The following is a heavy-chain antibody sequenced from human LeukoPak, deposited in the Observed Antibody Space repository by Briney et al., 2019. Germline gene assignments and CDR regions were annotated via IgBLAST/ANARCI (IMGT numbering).Heavy chain of an antibody. CDR3: ARGVAVAAFSAFDV. V-gene: IGHV1-8*03. CDR1: GYTFTSYD. Sequence: GASVKVSCKASGYTFTSYDINWVRQATGQGLEWMGWMNPNSSNTGYAQKFQGRVTITRNTSISTAYMELSSLRSEDTAVYYCARGVAVAAFSAFDVWGQGTMVTVSS. CDR2: MNPNSSNT. J-gene: IGHJ3*01. D-gene: IGHD6-19*01.